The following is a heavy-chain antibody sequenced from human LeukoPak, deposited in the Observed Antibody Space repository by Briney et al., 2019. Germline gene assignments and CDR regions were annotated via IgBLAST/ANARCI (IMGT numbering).Heavy chain of an antibody. CDR2: ITRDGNEK. Sequence: GGSLRLSCEVSGLIFSTYWMTWVRQAPGKGLEWVATITRDGNEKYYVDSVKGRFTISRDNAKDSLCLQMNSLRAEDTAVYYCATGGGSTRYSSSWYEFFYWGQGTLVTVSS. D-gene: IGHD6-13*01. CDR1: GLIFSTYW. CDR3: ATGGGSTRYSSSWYEFFY. V-gene: IGHV3-7*03. J-gene: IGHJ4*02.